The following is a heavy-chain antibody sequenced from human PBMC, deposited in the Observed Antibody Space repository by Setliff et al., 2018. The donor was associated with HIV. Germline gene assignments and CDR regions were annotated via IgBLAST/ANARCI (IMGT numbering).Heavy chain of an antibody. D-gene: IGHD3-22*01. J-gene: IGHJ3*01. CDR1: GGSISSSSYY. CDR2: IYYSGST. V-gene: IGHV4-39*01. Sequence: SETLSLTCTVSGGSISSSSYYWGWIRQPPGKGLEWIGSIYYSGSTYYNPSLKSRVTISVDTSKNQFSLKLSSVTAADTAVYHCARGDTYYHDSSGYVKSALDCFDGWGQGTMVTVSS. CDR3: ARGDTYYHDSSGYVKSALDCFDG.